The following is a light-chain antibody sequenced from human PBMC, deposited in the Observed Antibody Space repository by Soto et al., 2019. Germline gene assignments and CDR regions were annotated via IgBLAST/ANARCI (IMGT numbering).Light chain of an antibody. CDR2: GAS. Sequence: EILRTHSPVTLTLSPWERATLSCGASHSLSISYLSWYQKTPRQAPRLLLYGASSRATGIAERFSGSACGTDFTLTISRLEPEDFAVYYCQQYGSSPRTFGGGTKVDIK. J-gene: IGKJ4*01. CDR3: QQYGSSPRT. V-gene: IGKV3-20*01. CDR1: HSLSISY.